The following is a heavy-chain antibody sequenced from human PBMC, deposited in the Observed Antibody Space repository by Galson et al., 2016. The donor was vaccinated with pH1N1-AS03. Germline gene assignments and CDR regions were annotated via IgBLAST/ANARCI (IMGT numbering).Heavy chain of an antibody. CDR3: ARTAGWLPDK. V-gene: IGHV2-5*02. CDR1: GFSLTTSAVG. D-gene: IGHD6-19*01. Sequence: PALVKPTQTLTLTCTFSGFSLTTSAVGVVWIRQPPGKALEWLALIYWDDDKRYNSSLKSRLTITKDTSKNQVVLTMTNMDPVDTATYYCARTAGWLPDKWGQGALVTVSS. CDR2: IYWDDDK. J-gene: IGHJ4*02.